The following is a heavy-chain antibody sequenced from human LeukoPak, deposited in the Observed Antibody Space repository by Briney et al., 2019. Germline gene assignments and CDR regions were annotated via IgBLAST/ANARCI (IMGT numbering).Heavy chain of an antibody. J-gene: IGHJ4*02. V-gene: IGHV3-74*03. D-gene: IGHD3-10*01. CDR1: GFTFSNYW. CDR3: ARRSTSGSYYDD. CDR2: INSDGSTR. Sequence: PGGSLRLSCAASGFTFSNYWMHWVRQAPGKGLVWVSRINSDGSTRKYADSVKGRFTISRDNAKNTLYLQMNSLRAEDTAVCYCARRSTSGSYYDDWGQGILVTVSS.